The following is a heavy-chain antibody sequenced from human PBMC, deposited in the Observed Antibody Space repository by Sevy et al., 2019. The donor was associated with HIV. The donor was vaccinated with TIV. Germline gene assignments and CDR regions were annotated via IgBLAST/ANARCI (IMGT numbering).Heavy chain of an antibody. J-gene: IGHJ4*02. D-gene: IGHD5-18*01. Sequence: GGSLRLSCAASGFTFSNYAMSWVRQTPGKGLEWVSAISGSADATYYTDSVKGRFTISRDNSKNTVYLQMNSLRAEDTAVYYCVKEVSQYSYSGYWGQGTLVTVSS. CDR3: VKEVSQYSYSGY. V-gene: IGHV3-23*01. CDR1: GFTFSNYA. CDR2: ISGSADAT.